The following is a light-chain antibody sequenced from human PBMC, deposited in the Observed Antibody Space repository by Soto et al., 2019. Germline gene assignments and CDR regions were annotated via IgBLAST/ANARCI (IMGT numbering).Light chain of an antibody. CDR3: QQFSSYPLT. CDR2: DAS. CDR1: QTVRNNY. V-gene: IGKV3-20*01. J-gene: IGKJ4*01. Sequence: EFLLTQSPGPVSLSPGARATLSCRASQTVRNNYLAWYQQKPGQAPRLLIYDASSRATGIPDRFSGGGSGTDFTLTISRLEPEDFAVYYCQQFSSYPLTFGGGTKVDIK.